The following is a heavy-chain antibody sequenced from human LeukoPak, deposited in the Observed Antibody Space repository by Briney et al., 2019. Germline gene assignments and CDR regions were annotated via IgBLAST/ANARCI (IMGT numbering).Heavy chain of an antibody. V-gene: IGHV4-39*07. CDR2: IYYSGST. CDR1: GGSISSSSYY. Sequence: SETLSLTCTVSGGSISSSSYYWGWIRQPPGKGLEWIGSIYYSGSTYYNPSLKSRVTISVDTSKNQFSLKLSSVTAADTAVYYCARGTMTTVTYYFDYWGQGTLVTVSS. J-gene: IGHJ4*02. D-gene: IGHD4-17*01. CDR3: ARGTMTTVTYYFDY.